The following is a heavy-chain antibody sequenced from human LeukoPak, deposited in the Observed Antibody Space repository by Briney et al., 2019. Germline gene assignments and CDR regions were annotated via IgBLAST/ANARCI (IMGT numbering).Heavy chain of an antibody. CDR3: ARESGYSSSSRWFDP. J-gene: IGHJ5*02. V-gene: IGHV3-74*01. CDR2: INTDGSST. CDR1: GFTFSSYW. D-gene: IGHD6-6*01. Sequence: PGGSLRLSCAASGFTFSSYWMHWVRQAPGKGLVWVSRINTDGSSTSYADSVKGRFTISRDNAKNTLYLQMNSLRAEDTAVYYCARESGYSSSSRWFDPWGQGTLVTASS.